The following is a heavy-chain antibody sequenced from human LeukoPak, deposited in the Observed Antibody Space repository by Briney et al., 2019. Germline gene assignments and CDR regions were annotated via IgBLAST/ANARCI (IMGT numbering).Heavy chain of an antibody. J-gene: IGHJ4*02. CDR1: GFAFGGFA. CDR2: LTRTGGNT. D-gene: IGHD6-19*01. CDR3: AKGYSDDWYYFDS. V-gene: IGHV3-23*01. Sequence: PGGSLRLSCAGSGFAFGGFAMAWVRQAPGKGLEWVAALTRTGGNTYYADSVKGRFTISRDNSKSTLSLQLNSLRVEDTAVYYCAKGYSDDWYYFDSWGQGTLVTVSS.